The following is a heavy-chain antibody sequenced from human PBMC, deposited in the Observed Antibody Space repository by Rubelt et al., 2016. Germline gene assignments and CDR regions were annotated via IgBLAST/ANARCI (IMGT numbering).Heavy chain of an antibody. J-gene: IGHJ5*02. CDR1: GGTFSSYA. V-gene: IGHV1-69*09. D-gene: IGHD4-11*01. Sequence: QVQLVQSGAEVKKPGSSVKVSCKASGGTFSSYAISWVRQAPGQGLEWMGRIFPLLDMSHYAQKFQGRVTISADKSTSTAYMELSSLRSEDTAVYYCARVTTVNPRFDPWGQGTLVTVSS. CDR2: IFPLLDMS. CDR3: ARVTTVNPRFDP.